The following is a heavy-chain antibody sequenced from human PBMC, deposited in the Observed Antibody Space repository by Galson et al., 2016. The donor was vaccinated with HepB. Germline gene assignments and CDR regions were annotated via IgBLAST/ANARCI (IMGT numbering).Heavy chain of an antibody. J-gene: IGHJ3*02. CDR2: INHSGST. CDR1: GGSFSGYY. CDR3: ARGNYSAFDI. Sequence: SETLSLTCAVYGGSFSGYYWSWIRQPPGKGLEWIGEINHSGSTNYNPSLKSRVTISVDTSKSQFSLKLSSVTAADTAVYYCARGNYSAFDIWGQGTMVTVSS. V-gene: IGHV4-34*01. D-gene: IGHD2-21*01.